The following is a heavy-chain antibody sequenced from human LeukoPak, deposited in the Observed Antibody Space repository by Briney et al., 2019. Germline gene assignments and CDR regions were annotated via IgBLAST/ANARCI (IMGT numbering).Heavy chain of an antibody. CDR3: ARPLSGSYLSAIDY. CDR2: IRSKAYGGTT. V-gene: IGHV3-49*03. CDR1: GFTFGDYG. J-gene: IGHJ4*02. D-gene: IGHD1-26*01. Sequence: GGSQRLSCTASGFTFGDYGMSWFRQAPGKGLEWVTFIRSKAYGGTTEYAASVKGRFTISRDDSKSIAYLQMNSLKTEDTAVYYCARPLSGSYLSAIDYWGQGTLVTVSS.